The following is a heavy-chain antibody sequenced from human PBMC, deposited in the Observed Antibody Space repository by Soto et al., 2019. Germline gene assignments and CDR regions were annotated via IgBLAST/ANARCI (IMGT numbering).Heavy chain of an antibody. J-gene: IGHJ6*02. Sequence: GGSLRLSCAASGFTFSSYAMSWVRQAPGKGLEWVSAISGSGGSTYYADSVKGRFTISRDNSKNTLYLQMNSLRAEDTSVYYCAKYHFPITMVRGVNYYYYYGMDVWGQGTTVTVSS. V-gene: IGHV3-23*01. CDR2: ISGSGGST. D-gene: IGHD3-10*01. CDR3: AKYHFPITMVRGVNYYYYYGMDV. CDR1: GFTFSSYA.